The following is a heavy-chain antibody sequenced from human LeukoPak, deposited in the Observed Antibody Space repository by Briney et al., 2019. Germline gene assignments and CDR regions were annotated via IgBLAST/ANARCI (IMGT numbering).Heavy chain of an antibody. Sequence: SETLSLTCPVSGGSISSTGYYWAWIRQPPGKGLEWIGSIYYSGSTYYSPSLKSRVTISVDTSKNQFSLRLTSVTAADTAVYYCAREAFSGYYYGNSPFDIWGQGTMVTVSS. D-gene: IGHD3-22*01. CDR3: AREAFSGYYYGNSPFDI. CDR2: IYYSGST. V-gene: IGHV4-39*07. J-gene: IGHJ3*02. CDR1: GGSISSTGYY.